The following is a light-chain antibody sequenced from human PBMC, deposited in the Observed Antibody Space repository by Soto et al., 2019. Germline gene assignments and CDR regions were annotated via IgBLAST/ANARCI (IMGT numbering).Light chain of an antibody. Sequence: IVMTQSTATVSMSPGESASLSCRASRTIGTNLGWYQQKPGQAPRLLISKTSTRATGVPARFSGSGSGTEFTLTITSLQSEDIAVYYRQQYADWPLTFGGGTKVDIK. CDR1: RTIGTN. J-gene: IGKJ4*01. V-gene: IGKV3-15*01. CDR2: KTS. CDR3: QQYADWPLT.